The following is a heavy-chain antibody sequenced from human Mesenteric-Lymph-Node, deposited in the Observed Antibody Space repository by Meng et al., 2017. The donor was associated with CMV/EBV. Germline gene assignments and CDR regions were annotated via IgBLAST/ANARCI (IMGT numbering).Heavy chain of an antibody. CDR1: GFTISNYA. D-gene: IGHD3-10*01. Sequence: GESLKISCAASGFTISNYAMSWVRQAPGKGLEWVSVIYSGVGSTDYADSVKGRLTISRDNSKNTVYLQMNSLRVEDMAVYYCARVTYYYVSGSPDYWGQGTLVTVSS. CDR3: ARVTYYYVSGSPDY. V-gene: IGHV3-23*03. CDR2: IYSGVGST. J-gene: IGHJ4*02.